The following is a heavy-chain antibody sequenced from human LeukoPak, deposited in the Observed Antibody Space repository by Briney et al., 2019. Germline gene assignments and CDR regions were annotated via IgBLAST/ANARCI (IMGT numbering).Heavy chain of an antibody. CDR3: ARDRSPVVDY. CDR1: GFIFTDYG. D-gene: IGHD1-26*01. V-gene: IGHV3-30*02. CDR2: IRYDGSDK. Sequence: GGSLRLSCAASGFIFTDYGMHWVRQAPGKGLEWLTFIRYDGSDKYYADSVKGRFTISRDNAKNSLYLQMNSLRAEDTAVYYCARDRSPVVDYWGQGTLVTVSS. J-gene: IGHJ4*02.